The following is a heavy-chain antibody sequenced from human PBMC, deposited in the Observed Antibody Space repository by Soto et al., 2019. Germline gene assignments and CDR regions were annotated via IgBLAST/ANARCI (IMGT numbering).Heavy chain of an antibody. CDR1: GYTFTSYA. Sequence: QVQLVQSGAEVKKPGASVKVSCKASGYTFTSYAMHWVRQAPGQRLEWMGWINAGNGNTQYSPKFQGRVTITRDTSASTAYMELSSLRSEDTAVYYCARGPGGPDGPGDYWGQGTLVTVSS. CDR2: INAGNGNT. V-gene: IGHV1-3*01. D-gene: IGHD2-15*01. CDR3: ARGPGGPDGPGDY. J-gene: IGHJ4*02.